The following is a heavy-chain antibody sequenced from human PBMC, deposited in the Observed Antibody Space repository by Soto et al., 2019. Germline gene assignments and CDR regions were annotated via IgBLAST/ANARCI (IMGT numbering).Heavy chain of an antibody. D-gene: IGHD2-21*01. V-gene: IGHV3-23*01. J-gene: IGHJ4*02. Sequence: EVQLLESGGGLVQPGGSLRLSCAASGFTFSSYAMSWVRQAPGKGLEWVSAISGSGGSTYYADSVKGRFTISRDNSKNTLYLQMNSLRAKDTAVYYCAKDWLLRPFYPGKWGQGTLVTVSS. CDR1: GFTFSSYA. CDR3: AKDWLLRPFYPGK. CDR2: ISGSGGST.